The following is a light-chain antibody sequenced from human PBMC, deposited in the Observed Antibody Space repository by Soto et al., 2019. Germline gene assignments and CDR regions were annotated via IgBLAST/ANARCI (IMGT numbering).Light chain of an antibody. CDR1: SSDVGSYNL. CDR2: EVS. J-gene: IGLJ3*02. CDR3: FSYAGSSTFEV. V-gene: IGLV2-23*02. Sequence: QSALTQPASVSGSPGKSITISCTGTSSDVGSYNLVSWYQQHPGKAPKLMIYEVSKRPSGVSNRFSGSKSGNTASLTISGLQAEDEADYYCFSYAGSSTFEVFGGGTKLTVL.